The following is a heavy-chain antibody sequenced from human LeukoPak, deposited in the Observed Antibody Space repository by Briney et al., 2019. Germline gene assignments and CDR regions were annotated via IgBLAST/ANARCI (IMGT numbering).Heavy chain of an antibody. D-gene: IGHD4-11*01. CDR1: GYTFTSYG. Sequence: ASVKVSCKASGYTFTSYGISWVRQAPGQGLEWMGWVSDCNGNTNYAQKLQGRVTMTTDTSTSTAYMELRSLRSDDTAVYYCARDLYRDSLPVSWFDPWGQGTLVTVSS. V-gene: IGHV1-18*01. J-gene: IGHJ5*02. CDR2: VSDCNGNT. CDR3: ARDLYRDSLPVSWFDP.